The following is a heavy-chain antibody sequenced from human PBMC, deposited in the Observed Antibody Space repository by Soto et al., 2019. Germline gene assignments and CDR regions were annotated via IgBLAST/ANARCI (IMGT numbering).Heavy chain of an antibody. CDR2: ISAHNGNT. V-gene: IGHV1-18*01. Sequence: QVHLVQSGAEVKKPGASVKVSCKGSGYAFTTYGITWVRQAPGQGLEWMGWISAHNGNTNYAQQLQGRVTVTRDTPTSTAYTELRSLRSDDTAVYYCARGGHGDYWGQGARVTVSS. CDR3: ARGGHGDY. CDR1: GYAFTTYG. D-gene: IGHD3-16*01. J-gene: IGHJ4*02.